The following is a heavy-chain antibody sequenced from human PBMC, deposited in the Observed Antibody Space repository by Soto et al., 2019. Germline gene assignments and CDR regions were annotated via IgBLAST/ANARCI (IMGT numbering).Heavy chain of an antibody. CDR2: ISDDGSNN. CDR3: AREYAFFDY. J-gene: IGHJ4*02. V-gene: IGHV3-30*04. D-gene: IGHD2-2*01. Sequence: QVQLVESGGGVVQPGRSLRLSCAASGFTFSNYAMHWVRQAPGKGLEWVAVISDDGSNNYHADYVKGRFTISRDNSKNTLSLQMNSLRAEDTAVYYCAREYAFFDYWGQGTLVTVSS. CDR1: GFTFSNYA.